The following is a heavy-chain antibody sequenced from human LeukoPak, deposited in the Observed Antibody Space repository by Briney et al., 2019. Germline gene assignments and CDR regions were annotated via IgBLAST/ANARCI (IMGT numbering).Heavy chain of an antibody. CDR2: LSARGDKT. CDR1: GFTFSTYA. Sequence: GGSLRLSCAASGFTFSTYAMTWVRQAPGEGLEWVSALSARGDKTYYADSVKGRFTISRDNSKNTLYLQMNSLRAEDTAIYYCAKERSAGWPFDYWGQGTLVSVSS. V-gene: IGHV3-23*01. CDR3: AKERSAGWPFDY. D-gene: IGHD6-19*01. J-gene: IGHJ4*02.